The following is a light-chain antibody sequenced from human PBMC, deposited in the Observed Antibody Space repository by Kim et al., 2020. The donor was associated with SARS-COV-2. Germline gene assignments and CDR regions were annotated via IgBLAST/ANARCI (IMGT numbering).Light chain of an antibody. CDR1: QSISSW. V-gene: IGKV1D-16*01. CDR3: QEYKSYPRT. Sequence: IKMTQSPSSLFSSAGDRVTITCRASQSISSWLAWYQLKPEKAPKTLIYAASSLQTGVPSRFSGSGSGTDFTLTISSLQPEDFATYYCQEYKSYPRTFGQGTKVDIK. J-gene: IGKJ1*01. CDR2: AAS.